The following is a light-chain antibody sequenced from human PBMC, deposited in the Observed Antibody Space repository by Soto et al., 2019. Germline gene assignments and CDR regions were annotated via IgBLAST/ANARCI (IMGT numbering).Light chain of an antibody. V-gene: IGKV4-1*01. CDR3: HQYYSNPQT. CDR2: WAS. J-gene: IGKJ1*01. CDR1: QSILYISSKRNY. Sequence: DIVMTQSPDSLAVSLGERATLNCKSSQSILYISSKRNYLAWYQYKPGQPPKLLLYWASTRESGVPARFSGTGSATDFTLTISSLQAADVPVYYCHQYYSNPQTFGQGPRVQIK.